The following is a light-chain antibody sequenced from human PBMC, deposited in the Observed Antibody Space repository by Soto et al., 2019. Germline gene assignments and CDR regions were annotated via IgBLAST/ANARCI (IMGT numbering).Light chain of an antibody. J-gene: IGKJ1*01. CDR2: GAS. V-gene: IGKV3-20*01. CDR1: QSVTSSY. Sequence: EIVLTQSPGTLSLSPGERATLSCRASQSVTSSYLAWYQQTPGQAPRLLIYGASTRATGIPDRFSGSGSDTDFTLTISRLEPEDFAVYYCQQYGSSPSTFGQGTKVEI. CDR3: QQYGSSPST.